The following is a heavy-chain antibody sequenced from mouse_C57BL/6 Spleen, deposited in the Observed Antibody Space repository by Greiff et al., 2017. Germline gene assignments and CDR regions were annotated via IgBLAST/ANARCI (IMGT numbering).Heavy chain of an antibody. CDR1: GYTFPSSW. D-gene: IGHD1-1*01. Sequence: QVQLKDSGAELVKLGASVRLSCKASGYTFPSSWMHWVKRRPGQGLEWIGMIHPNMGSTNYNEKFKGKATLTVDKSSSPAYMQLSSLTSEDSAVYYCARKYTVYFDYWGQGTTLTVSS. J-gene: IGHJ2*01. CDR3: ARKYTVYFDY. CDR2: IHPNMGST. V-gene: IGHV1-64*01.